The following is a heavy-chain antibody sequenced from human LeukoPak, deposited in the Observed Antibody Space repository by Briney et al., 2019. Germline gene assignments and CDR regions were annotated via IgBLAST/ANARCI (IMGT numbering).Heavy chain of an antibody. CDR3: ARHELTPGYSYGEDAFDI. J-gene: IGHJ3*02. V-gene: IGHV4-4*09. CDR1: GGSISSYY. CDR2: IYTSGST. D-gene: IGHD5-18*01. Sequence: SETLSLTCTVSGGSISSYYWSWIRQPPGKGLEWIGYIYTSGSTNYNPSLKSRVTISVDTSKNQFSLKLSSVTAADTAVYYCARHELTPGYSYGEDAFDIWGQGTMVTVSS.